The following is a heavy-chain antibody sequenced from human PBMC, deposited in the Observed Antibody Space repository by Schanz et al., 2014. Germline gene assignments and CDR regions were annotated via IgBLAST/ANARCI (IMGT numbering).Heavy chain of an antibody. J-gene: IGHJ4*02. CDR3: ARDGEAAAGCDY. CDR2: VSRSTPDI. D-gene: IGHD6-13*01. CDR1: GFTFSSFG. V-gene: IGHV3-21*04. Sequence: ARLVESGGGVVQPGRSLRLSCAASGFTFSSFGMHWVRQAPGKGLEWVSYVSRSTPDIYYADSVKGRFTMSRDNAKNSVFLQMNSLRAEDTAVYYCARDGEAAAGCDYWGQGTLXTVSS.